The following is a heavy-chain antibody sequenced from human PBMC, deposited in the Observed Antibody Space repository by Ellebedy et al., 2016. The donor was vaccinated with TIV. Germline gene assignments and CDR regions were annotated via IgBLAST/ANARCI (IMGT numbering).Heavy chain of an antibody. D-gene: IGHD3-22*01. CDR2: ISSSGSTI. J-gene: IGHJ4*02. V-gene: IGHV3-48*03. CDR3: ARGDSSGYYYGETIDY. CDR1: GFTFSSYE. Sequence: GGSLRLSCAASGFTFSSYEMNWVRQAPGKGLEWVSYISSSGSTIYYADSVKGRFTISRDNAKNSLYLQMNSLRAEDTAVYYCARGDSSGYYYGETIDYWGQGTLVTVSS.